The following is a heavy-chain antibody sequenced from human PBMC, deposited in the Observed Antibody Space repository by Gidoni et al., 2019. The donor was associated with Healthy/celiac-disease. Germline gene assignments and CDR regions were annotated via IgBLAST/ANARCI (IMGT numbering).Heavy chain of an antibody. Sequence: QLQLQESGSGLVKPSQTLSLTCAVSGGPISSGGYSWSWIRQPPGKGLEWIGYIYHSGSTYYNPSLKSRVTISVDRSKNQFSLKLSSVTAADTAVYYCARAARPRAFDPWGQGTLVTVSS. V-gene: IGHV4-30-2*01. CDR2: IYHSGST. CDR3: ARAARPRAFDP. CDR1: GGPISSGGYS. J-gene: IGHJ5*02.